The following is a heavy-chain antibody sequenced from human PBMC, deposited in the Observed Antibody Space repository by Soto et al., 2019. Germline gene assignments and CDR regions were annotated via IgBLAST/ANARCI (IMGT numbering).Heavy chain of an antibody. CDR3: ARGGYGSGSFDYYGIDV. V-gene: IGHV1-2*04. J-gene: IGHJ6*02. CDR2: INPNSGGT. D-gene: IGHD3-10*01. CDR1: GYTFTGYY. Sequence: ASVKVSCKASGYTFTGYYMHWVRQAPGQGLEWMGWINPNSGGTNYAQKFQGWVTMTRDTSISTAYMELSRLRSDDTAVYYCARGGYGSGSFDYYGIDVWGQGTTVTVSS.